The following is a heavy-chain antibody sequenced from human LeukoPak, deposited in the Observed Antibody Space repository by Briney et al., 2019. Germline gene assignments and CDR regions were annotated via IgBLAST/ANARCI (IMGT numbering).Heavy chain of an antibody. CDR1: GFTFDEYA. J-gene: IGHJ6*02. D-gene: IGHD2-2*01. V-gene: IGHV3-9*01. CDR3: AKDSLGCSSTSCYYYYGMDV. Sequence: PGGSLRLSCAASGFTFDEYAMHWVRQAPGKGLDGVSGISWNSGSIGYADSVKGRFTISRDNAKNSLYLQMNSLRAEDTALYYCAKDSLGCSSTSCYYYYGMDVWGQGTTVTVSS. CDR2: ISWNSGSI.